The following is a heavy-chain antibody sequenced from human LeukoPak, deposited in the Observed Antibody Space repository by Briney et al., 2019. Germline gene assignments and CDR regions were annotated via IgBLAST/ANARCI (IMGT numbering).Heavy chain of an antibody. Sequence: GGSLRLSCAASGFTVSSNYMSWVRQAPGKGLEWVSVIYSGGSTYYADSVKGRFTISRDNSKNTLYLQMNSLRAEDTAVYYCAREGGYCSSTSCYDPWGQGTLVTVSS. CDR2: IYSGGST. CDR1: GFTVSSNY. D-gene: IGHD2-2*01. V-gene: IGHV3-66*01. CDR3: AREGGYCSSTSCYDP. J-gene: IGHJ5*02.